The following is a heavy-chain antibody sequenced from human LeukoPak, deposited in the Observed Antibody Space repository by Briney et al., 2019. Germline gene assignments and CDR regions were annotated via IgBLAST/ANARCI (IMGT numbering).Heavy chain of an antibody. CDR3: ARAGYDYVWGSYPFDY. CDR1: GYTFTGYY. D-gene: IGHD3-16*02. CDR2: VNPNSGGT. J-gene: IGHJ4*02. V-gene: IGHV1-2*02. Sequence: ASVKVSCKASGYTFTGYYMHWVRQAPGQGLEWMGWVNPNSGGTNYAQKFQGRVTMTRDTSISTAYMELSRLRSDDTAVYYCARAGYDYVWGSYPFDYWGQGTLVTVSS.